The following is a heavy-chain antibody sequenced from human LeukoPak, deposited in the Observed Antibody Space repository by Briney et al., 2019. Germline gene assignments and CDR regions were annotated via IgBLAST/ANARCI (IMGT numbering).Heavy chain of an antibody. J-gene: IGHJ4*02. V-gene: IGHV3-21*01. Sequence: GGSLRLSCAASGFTFSSYSMNWVRQAPGKGLEWVSSISSTSGYIYYADSVKGRFTISRDNAKNSLYLQMNSLRAGDTAVYYCARDAGLGYYDSSGYYLDYWGQGALVAVSS. D-gene: IGHD3-22*01. CDR3: ARDAGLGYYDSSGYYLDY. CDR1: GFTFSSYS. CDR2: ISSTSGYI.